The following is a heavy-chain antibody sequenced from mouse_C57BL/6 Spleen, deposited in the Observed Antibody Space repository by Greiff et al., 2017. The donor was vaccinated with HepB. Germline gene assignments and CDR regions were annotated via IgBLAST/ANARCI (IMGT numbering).Heavy chain of an antibody. CDR1: GYTFTDHT. D-gene: IGHD1-1*01. Sequence: VKLVESDAELVKPGASVKISCKVSGYTFTDHTIHWMKQRPEQGLEWIGYIYPRDGSTKYNEKFTGKATLTADKSSSTAYMQLNSLTSEDSAVYFCARLYYGSSWDDYWGQGTTLTVSS. J-gene: IGHJ2*01. V-gene: IGHV1-78*01. CDR2: IYPRDGST. CDR3: ARLYYGSSWDDY.